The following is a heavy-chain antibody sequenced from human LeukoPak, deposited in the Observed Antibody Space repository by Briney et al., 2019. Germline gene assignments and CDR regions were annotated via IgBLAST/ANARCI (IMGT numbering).Heavy chain of an antibody. CDR3: TRGGSGYDLGY. CDR2: IYYSGST. J-gene: IGHJ4*02. CDR1: GGSISSGGYY. V-gene: IGHV4-31*03. Sequence: SETLSLTCTVSGGSISSGGYYWSWIRQHPGKGLEWIGYIYYSGSTYYNPSLKSRVTISVDTSKNQFSLKLSSVTAADTAVYYCTRGGSGYDLGYWGQGTLVAVSS. D-gene: IGHD5-12*01.